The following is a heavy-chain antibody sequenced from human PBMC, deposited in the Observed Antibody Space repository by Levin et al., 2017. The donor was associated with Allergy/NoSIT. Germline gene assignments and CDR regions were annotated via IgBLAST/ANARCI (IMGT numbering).Heavy chain of an antibody. CDR3: ARAPPPYYYYYGMDV. V-gene: IGHV4-34*01. CDR1: GGSFSGYY. Sequence: SETLSLTCAVYGGSFSGYYWSWIRQPPGKGLEWIGEINHSGSTNYNPSLKSRVTISVDTSKNQFSLKLSSVTAADTAVYYCARAPPPYYYYYGMDVWGQGTTVTVSS. CDR2: INHSGST. J-gene: IGHJ6*02.